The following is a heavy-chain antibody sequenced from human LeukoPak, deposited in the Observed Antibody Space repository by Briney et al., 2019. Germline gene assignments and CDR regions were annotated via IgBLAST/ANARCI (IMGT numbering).Heavy chain of an antibody. CDR2: ISWNSGSI. J-gene: IGHJ6*04. CDR3: AELGITMIGGV. Sequence: GRSLRLSCAASGFTFDDYAIHWVRQAPGKGLEWVSSISWNSGSIGYADSVKGRFTISRVNAKNSLYLQMNSLRVEDMAVYYCAELGITMIGGVWGKGTTVTISS. D-gene: IGHD3-10*02. V-gene: IGHV3-9*03. CDR1: GFTFDDYA.